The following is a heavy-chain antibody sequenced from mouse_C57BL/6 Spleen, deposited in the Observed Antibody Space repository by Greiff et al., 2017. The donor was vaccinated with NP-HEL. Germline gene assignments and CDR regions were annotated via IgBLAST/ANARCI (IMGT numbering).Heavy chain of an antibody. D-gene: IGHD1-1*01. CDR1: GYTFTGYW. CDR2: ILPGSGST. J-gene: IGHJ2*01. CDR3: ARVPHYGSSPGYFDY. V-gene: IGHV1-9*01. Sequence: QVQLQQSGAELMKPGASVKLSCKATGYTFTGYWIEWVKQRPGHGLEWIGEILPGSGSTNYTEKFKGKATFTADTSSNTAYMQLSSLTTEDSAIYYCARVPHYGSSPGYFDYWGQGTTLTVSS.